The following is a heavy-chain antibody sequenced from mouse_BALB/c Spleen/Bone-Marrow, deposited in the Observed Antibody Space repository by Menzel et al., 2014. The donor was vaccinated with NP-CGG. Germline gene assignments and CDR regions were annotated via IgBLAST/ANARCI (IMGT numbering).Heavy chain of an antibody. Sequence: EVKLMESGAELVKPGASVKLSCTASGFNIXDTYMHWVNQRPEQGLEWIGRIDPANGNTKYDPKFQGKATITTDTSSNTAYLQVSSLTSEDTAVYYCASATTATYYAMDYWGQGTSVTVSS. V-gene: IGHV14-3*02. D-gene: IGHD1-2*01. J-gene: IGHJ4*01. CDR3: ASATTATYYAMDY. CDR2: IDPANGNT. CDR1: GFNIXDTY.